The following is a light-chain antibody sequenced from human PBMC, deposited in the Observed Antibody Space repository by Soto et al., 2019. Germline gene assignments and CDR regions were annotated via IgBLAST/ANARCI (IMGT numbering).Light chain of an antibody. CDR2: LNSDGSH. CDR3: QTWGTGIHGV. J-gene: IGLJ3*02. CDR1: SGHSSYA. Sequence: VLTQSPSASASLGASVKLTCTLSSGHSSYAIAWHQQQPEKGPRYLMKLNSDGSHSKGDGIPDRFSGSSSGAGRYLTISSLQSEDEADYYCQTWGTGIHGVFGGGTKVTVL. V-gene: IGLV4-69*01.